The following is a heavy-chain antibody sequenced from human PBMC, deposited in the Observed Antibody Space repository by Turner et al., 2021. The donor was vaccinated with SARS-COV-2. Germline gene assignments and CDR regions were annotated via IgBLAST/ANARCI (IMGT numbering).Heavy chain of an antibody. CDR3: AKDGYDGIYCSGGSCYSGWFDP. J-gene: IGHJ5*02. V-gene: IGHV3-23*01. D-gene: IGHD2-15*01. Sequence: EVQLLESGGGLVQPGGSLRLSCAASGFTFSSYAMSWVRQAPGKGLEWVSAISGSGGRTYYADSVKGRFTISRDNSKNTLYLQMNSLRAEDTAVYYCAKDGYDGIYCSGGSCYSGWFDPWGQGTLVTVSS. CDR2: ISGSGGRT. CDR1: GFTFSSYA.